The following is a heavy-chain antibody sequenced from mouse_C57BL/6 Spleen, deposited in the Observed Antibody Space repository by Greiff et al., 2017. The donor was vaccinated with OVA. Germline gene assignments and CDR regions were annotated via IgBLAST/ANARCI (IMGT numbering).Heavy chain of an antibody. CDR3: ARAAQAGAMDY. CDR1: GYTFTSYW. D-gene: IGHD3-2*02. Sequence: VQLQQPGAELVMPGASVKLSYKASGYTFTSYWMHWVKQRPGQGLEWIGEIDPSDSYTNYNQKFKGKSTLTVDKSSSTAYMQLSSLTSEDSAVYYCARAAQAGAMDYWGQGTSVTVSS. CDR2: IDPSDSYT. J-gene: IGHJ4*01. V-gene: IGHV1-69*01.